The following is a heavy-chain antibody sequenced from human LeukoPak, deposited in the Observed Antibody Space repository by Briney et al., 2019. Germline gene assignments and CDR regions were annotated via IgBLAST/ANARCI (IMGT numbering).Heavy chain of an antibody. CDR1: GYTFTSYG. CDR2: ISAYNGNT. CDR3: AREPYYYDSSGYYVFFDY. D-gene: IGHD3-22*01. V-gene: IGHV1-18*01. J-gene: IGHJ4*02. Sequence: GASVKVSCKASGYTFTSYGISWVRQAPGQGLEWMGWISAYNGNTNYAQKLQGRVTMTTDTSTSTAYMELRSLRSDDTAVYYCAREPYYYDSSGYYVFFDYWGQGTLVTVSS.